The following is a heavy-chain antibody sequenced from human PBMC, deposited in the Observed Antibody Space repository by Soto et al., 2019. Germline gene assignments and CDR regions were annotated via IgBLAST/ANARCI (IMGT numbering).Heavy chain of an antibody. Sequence: PGGSLRLSCAASGSTFSNYAMHWVRQAPGKGLEWVTVILFDGSNQYYADSVKGRFTISRDNSKNTLYLQMNSLRAEDTAVYYCARERTDSPDLWGQGTLVTVSS. CDR2: ILFDGSNQ. V-gene: IGHV3-30-3*01. J-gene: IGHJ4*02. D-gene: IGHD3-22*01. CDR1: GSTFSNYA. CDR3: ARERTDSPDL.